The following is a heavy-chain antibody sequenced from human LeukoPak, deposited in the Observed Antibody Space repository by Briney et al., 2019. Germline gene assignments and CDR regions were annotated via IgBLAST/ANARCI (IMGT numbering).Heavy chain of an antibody. J-gene: IGHJ4*02. CDR1: GFTVSSYY. Sequence: PGGSLRLSCAASGFTVSSYYMNWIRQSPEKGLEWVSIIHNDGRTYYADSVKGRFTVSRDDSKNTVSLQMDSLRVDDTGIYYCARGFLQLTPYYFDYWGQGALVTVSS. V-gene: IGHV3-66*01. D-gene: IGHD1-1*01. CDR3: ARGFLQLTPYYFDY. CDR2: IHNDGRT.